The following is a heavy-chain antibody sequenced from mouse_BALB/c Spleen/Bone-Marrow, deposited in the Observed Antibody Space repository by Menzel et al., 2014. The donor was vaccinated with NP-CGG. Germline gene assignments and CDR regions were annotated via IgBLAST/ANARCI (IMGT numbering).Heavy chain of an antibody. J-gene: IGHJ1*01. CDR2: IHPNSGNT. CDR3: AREKIYGNYLWYFDV. V-gene: IGHV1S130*01. CDR1: GYTFASSW. D-gene: IGHD2-1*01. Sequence: VKLMESGSVLVRPGASVKLSCKASGYTFASSWMRWAKQRPGQGLEWIGEIHPNSGNTNYNEKFKGKATLTVDTSSSTAYVDLSSLTSEDSAVYYCAREKIYGNYLWYFDVWGAGTTVTVSS.